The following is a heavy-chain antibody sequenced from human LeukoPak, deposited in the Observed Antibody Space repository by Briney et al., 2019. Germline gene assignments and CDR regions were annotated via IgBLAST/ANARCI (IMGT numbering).Heavy chain of an antibody. D-gene: IGHD1-1*01. J-gene: IGHJ6*02. CDR1: GYSFTRYW. CDR3: ARLMGPQPYPYGMDV. CDR2: IYSADSET. V-gene: IGHV5-51*01. Sequence: ESLKISCKASGYSFTRYWIAWVRQMPGKGLEWMGIIYSADSETRYSPSLQGQVTISADKSINTAYLQWSNLKASDTAIYYCARLMGPQPYPYGMDVWGQGTTVTVSS.